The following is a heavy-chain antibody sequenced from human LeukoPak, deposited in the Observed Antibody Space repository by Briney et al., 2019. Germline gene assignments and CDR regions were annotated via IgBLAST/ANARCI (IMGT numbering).Heavy chain of an antibody. CDR3: ARGGSYYYMDV. J-gene: IGHJ6*03. CDR1: GGTFSSYA. D-gene: IGHD1-26*01. CDR2: IIPIFGTA. Sequence: GASVKVSCKASGGTFSSYAISWVRQAPGQGLEWMGGIIPIFGTANYAQKFQGRVTIITDEYTSTAYMELSSLRSEDTAVYYCARGGSYYYMDVWGKGTTVTVSS. V-gene: IGHV1-69*05.